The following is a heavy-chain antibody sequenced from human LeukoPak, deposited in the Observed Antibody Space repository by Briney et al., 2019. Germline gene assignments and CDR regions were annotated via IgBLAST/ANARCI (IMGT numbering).Heavy chain of an antibody. D-gene: IGHD6-13*01. V-gene: IGHV3-23*01. Sequence: GSLRLPCAASGFTFNNYAMSWVRQAPGKGLEWVSGIRDSGSNTWYADSVKGRFTISRDNSKNTVYLQMNSLRAEDTAVYYCARARKQQLVRGAFDIWGQGTMVTVSS. CDR3: ARARKQQLVRGAFDI. J-gene: IGHJ3*02. CDR2: IRDSGSNT. CDR1: GFTFNNYA.